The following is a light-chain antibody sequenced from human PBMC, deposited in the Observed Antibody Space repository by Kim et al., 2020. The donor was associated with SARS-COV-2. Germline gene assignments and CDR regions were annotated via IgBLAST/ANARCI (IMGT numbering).Light chain of an antibody. CDR2: RNN. Sequence: ELTQPPSASGTPGQRVTISCSGSSSNIGSNFVYWYQHLPGTAPKLLIYRNNQRPSGVPDRFSGSKSGTSASLAISGLRSEDEADYYCAAWDDSLIGYVFGTGTKVTVL. CDR1: SSNIGSNF. CDR3: AAWDDSLIGYV. J-gene: IGLJ1*01. V-gene: IGLV1-47*01.